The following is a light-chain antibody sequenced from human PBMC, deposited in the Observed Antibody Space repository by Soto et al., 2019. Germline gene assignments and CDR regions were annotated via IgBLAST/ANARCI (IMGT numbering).Light chain of an antibody. Sequence: NVLTQSPGTLSLSPGERATLSCRASQTVTGNYLAWYQQKPGQAPRLLVYGASSRATGIPDRFSGRGSGTDFTHIITRLEPEDSAVYYCHQSGASPLTVSSTLPFGGGTKVEIK. J-gene: IGKJ4*01. CDR3: HQSGASPLTVSSTLP. V-gene: IGKV3-20*01. CDR2: GAS. CDR1: QTVTGNY.